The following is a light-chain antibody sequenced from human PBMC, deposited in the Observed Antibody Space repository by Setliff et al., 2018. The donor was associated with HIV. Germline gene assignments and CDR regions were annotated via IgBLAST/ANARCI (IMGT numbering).Light chain of an antibody. CDR2: SNS. CDR1: SSNIGINT. V-gene: IGLV1-44*01. CDR3: AAWDDTLNGPV. J-gene: IGLJ2*01. Sequence: QSVLTQPPSVSGTTGQRLTISCSGGSSNIGINTVNWYQQVPGTAPKLLIYSNSQRTSEVPDRFSGSKSGTSASLAVSGLQTEDEVDYYCAAWDDTLNGPVFGGGTKGTV.